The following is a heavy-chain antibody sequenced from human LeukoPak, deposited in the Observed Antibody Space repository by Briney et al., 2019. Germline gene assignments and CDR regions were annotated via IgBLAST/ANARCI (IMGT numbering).Heavy chain of an antibody. CDR1: GGSISSSSYY. V-gene: IGHV4-39*01. CDR2: IYYSGTS. J-gene: IGHJ4*02. D-gene: IGHD6-19*01. Sequence: PSETLSLTCTVSGGSISSSSYYWGWIRQPPGKGLEWIGSIYYSGTSYYNPSLKSRVTTSVDTSKNQFSPKLSSVTAADTAVYYCARLAIYSSGTDNWGQGTLVTVSS. CDR3: ARLAIYSSGTDN.